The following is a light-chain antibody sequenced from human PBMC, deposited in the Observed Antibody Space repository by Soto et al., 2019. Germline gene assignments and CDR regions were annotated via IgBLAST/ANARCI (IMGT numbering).Light chain of an antibody. CDR1: SSDVGGYNY. J-gene: IGLJ3*02. V-gene: IGLV2-14*01. Sequence: QSVLTQPASVSGSPGQSITISCTGTSSDVGGYNYVSWYRQYPGKAPKLMIYEVNNRPSGVSSRFSGFKSGSTASLTISGLQTEDEADYYCSSYTSSGPWVFGGGTKLTVL. CDR3: SSYTSSGPWV. CDR2: EVN.